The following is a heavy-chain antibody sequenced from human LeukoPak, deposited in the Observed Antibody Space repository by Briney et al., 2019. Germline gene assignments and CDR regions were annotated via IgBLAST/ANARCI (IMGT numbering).Heavy chain of an antibody. V-gene: IGHV4-4*07. Sequence: PSETLSLTCTVSGGSISSYYWSWIRQPAGKGLEWIGRIYTSGSTNYNPSLKSRVTMSVDTSKNQFSLKLSSVTAADTAVYYCARYANPVGAKVVNAFDIWGQGTMVTVSS. CDR3: ARYANPVGAKVVNAFDI. CDR1: GGSISSYY. D-gene: IGHD1-26*01. CDR2: IYTSGST. J-gene: IGHJ3*02.